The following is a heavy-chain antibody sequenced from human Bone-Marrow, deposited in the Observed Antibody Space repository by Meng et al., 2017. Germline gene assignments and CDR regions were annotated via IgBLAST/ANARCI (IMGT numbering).Heavy chain of an antibody. CDR3: ARGVVADPPGD. CDR1: GASVNNGSYY. J-gene: IGHJ1*01. V-gene: IGHV4-61*01. Sequence: QVQLQESGPGLVRSSEPLSLTCTVSGASVNNGSYYWSWIRQPPGRGLELIGFIYQSGSTNNNPSLKSRVTISLDMSSNQFSLTLNSVTAADTAIYYCARGVVADPPGDWGRGTLVTVSS. CDR2: IYQSGST. D-gene: IGHD2-15*01.